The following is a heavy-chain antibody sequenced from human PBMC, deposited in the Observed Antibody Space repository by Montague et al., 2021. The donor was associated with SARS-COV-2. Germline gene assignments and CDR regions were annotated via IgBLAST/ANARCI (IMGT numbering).Heavy chain of an antibody. CDR1: GFNFGYHG. CDR2: VSYDGRNK. J-gene: IGHJ5*02. Sequence: SLRLSCAGSGFNFGYHGIHWVRQAPGKGLEWVAIVSYDGRNKYYGASVKGRFTISGDNSKNVVSLLMDSLRDDDTAVYYCARDDYGSGTFYKPWLDPWGQGTLVSVSS. D-gene: IGHD3-10*01. CDR3: ARDDYGSGTFYKPWLDP. V-gene: IGHV3-30*04.